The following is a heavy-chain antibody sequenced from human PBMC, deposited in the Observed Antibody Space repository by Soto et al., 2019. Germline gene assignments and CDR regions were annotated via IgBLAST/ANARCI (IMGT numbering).Heavy chain of an antibody. CDR2: INQSGNT. Sequence: SETLSLTCAVSGGSFSGYYWTGIRQIPGKGLEWIGEINQSGNTKYSPSLMSRVTRSVDTSRNQFYLKLRSVTAADTAVYYCARPSYALNWDFHYGMQVWGQGTSVTVS. D-gene: IGHD2-2*01. CDR1: GGSFSGYY. CDR3: ARPSYALNWDFHYGMQV. V-gene: IGHV4-34*01. J-gene: IGHJ6*02.